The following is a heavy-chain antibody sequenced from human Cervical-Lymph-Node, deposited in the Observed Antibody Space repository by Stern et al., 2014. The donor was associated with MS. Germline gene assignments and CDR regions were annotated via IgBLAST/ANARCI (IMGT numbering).Heavy chain of an antibody. V-gene: IGHV1-3*01. D-gene: IGHD2/OR15-2a*01. CDR1: GYTFRSYA. Sequence: QVQLVESGAEVKKPGASVKVSCRASGYTFRSYAVHWVRQAPGQRPEWVGWINPGNGNTRYSQKFQGRVTNTRDTSANVAYLELSSLRSQDTAVYYCARDLKEGNIMYYYGLDVWGQGTTVTVSS. CDR3: ARDLKEGNIMYYYGLDV. J-gene: IGHJ6*01. CDR2: INPGNGNT.